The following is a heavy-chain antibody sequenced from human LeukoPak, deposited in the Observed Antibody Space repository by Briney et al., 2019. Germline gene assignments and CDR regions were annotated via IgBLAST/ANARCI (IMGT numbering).Heavy chain of an antibody. CDR1: GGSISSYY. CDR3: ARLIRGSGSSSYHFDY. D-gene: IGHD3-10*01. V-gene: IGHV4-59*08. Sequence: SETLSLTCTVSGGSISSYYWSWIRQPPGKGLEWIGHIYYSGSTNYNPSLKSRVTISVDTSKNQFSLKLSSVTAADTAVYYCARLIRGSGSSSYHFDYWGQGTLVTVSS. J-gene: IGHJ4*02. CDR2: IYYSGST.